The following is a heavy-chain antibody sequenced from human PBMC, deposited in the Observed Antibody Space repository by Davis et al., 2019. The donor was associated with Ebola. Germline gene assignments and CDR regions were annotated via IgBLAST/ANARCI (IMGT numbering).Heavy chain of an antibody. CDR1: GFTFSSYG. V-gene: IGHV3-33*01. CDR3: ARDLSDILTGPSYGMDV. J-gene: IGHJ6*02. Sequence: GESLKISCAASGFTFSSYGMHWVRQAPGKGLEWVAVIWYDGSNTYYADSVKGRFTISRDNSKNTLYLQMNSLRAEDTAVYYCARDLSDILTGPSYGMDVWGQGTTVTVSS. CDR2: IWYDGSNT. D-gene: IGHD3-9*01.